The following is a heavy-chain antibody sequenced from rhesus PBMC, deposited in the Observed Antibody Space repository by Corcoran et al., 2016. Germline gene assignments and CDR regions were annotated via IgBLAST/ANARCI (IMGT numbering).Heavy chain of an antibody. D-gene: IGHD2-21*01. J-gene: IGHJ4*01. CDR2: INSGGGNP. CDR1: GFPFSSYG. CDR3: AKASWDTWEYSFDY. Sequence: EVQLVETGGGLVQPGGYLKLSCAASGFPFSSYGMSWVRQAPGKGLEWVSGINSGGGNPYYADSVKGRFTISRDNSKNTLSLEMNSLRAEDTAVYYCAKASWDTWEYSFDYWGQGVLVTVSS. V-gene: IGHV3S5*01.